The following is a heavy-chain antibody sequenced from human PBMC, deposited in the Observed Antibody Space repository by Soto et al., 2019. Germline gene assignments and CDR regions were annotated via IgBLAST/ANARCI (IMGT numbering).Heavy chain of an antibody. V-gene: IGHV1-69*01. CDR3: ARDPMVPHSGSYGGDFDI. CDR2: IIPIFGTA. J-gene: IGHJ3*02. Sequence: QVQLVQSGAEVKKPGSSVQVSCKASGGTFSSYAISWVRQAPGQGLEWMGVIIPIFGTANYAQKFQGRVTITADESTSTAYMELSSLRSEDTAVYYCARDPMVPHSGSYGGDFDIWGQGTMVTVSS. D-gene: IGHD1-26*01. CDR1: GGTFSSYA.